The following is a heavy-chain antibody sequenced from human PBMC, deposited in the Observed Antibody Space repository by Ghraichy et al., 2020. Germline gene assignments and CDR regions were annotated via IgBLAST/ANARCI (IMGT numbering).Heavy chain of an antibody. Sequence: SETLSLTCAVSGGSISSSNWWSWVRQPPGKGLEWTGEIYHSGSTNYNPSLKSRVTISVDKSKNQFSLKLNSVTAADTAVYYCARDRIVGDMRWLDPWGQGILVTVSS. CDR3: ARDRIVGDMRWLDP. D-gene: IGHD3-16*01. CDR1: GGSISSSNW. CDR2: IYHSGST. V-gene: IGHV4-4*02. J-gene: IGHJ5*02.